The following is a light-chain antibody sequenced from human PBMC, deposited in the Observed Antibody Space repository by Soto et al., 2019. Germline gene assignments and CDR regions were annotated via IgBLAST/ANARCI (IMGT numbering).Light chain of an antibody. CDR2: DVI. CDR1: RSDIGGYNF. CDR3: CSYAGGYTHV. J-gene: IGLJ1*01. Sequence: QSALTQPRSVSGCPGQSVTISCTGTRSDIGGYNFVSWYQQHPGQAPKLIIYDVIKRPSGVPDRFSGSKSGNTASLTIYGLQAEDEADYYCCSYAGGYTHVFGTGTKVTVL. V-gene: IGLV2-11*01.